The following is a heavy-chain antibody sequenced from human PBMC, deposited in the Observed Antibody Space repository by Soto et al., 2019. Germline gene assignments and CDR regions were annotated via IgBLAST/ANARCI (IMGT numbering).Heavy chain of an antibody. V-gene: IGHV3-74*01. CDR1: GFTFSSYW. Sequence: GGSLRLSCAASGFTFSSYWMHWVRQAPGKGLVWVSRINSDGSSTSYADSVKGRFTISRDNAKNTLYLQMNSLRAEDTAVYYCARDVRYRSSTSCRYYYMDVWGKGTTVTVSS. J-gene: IGHJ6*03. CDR2: INSDGSST. D-gene: IGHD2-2*01. CDR3: ARDVRYRSSTSCRYYYMDV.